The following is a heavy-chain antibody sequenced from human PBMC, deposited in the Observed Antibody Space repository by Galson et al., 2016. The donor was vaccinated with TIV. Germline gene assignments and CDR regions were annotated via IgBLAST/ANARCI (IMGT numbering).Heavy chain of an antibody. J-gene: IGHJ6*03. CDR3: AKDYMWKEDYYYMDV. CDR1: GFSFHHYT. Sequence: SLRLSCATSGFSFHHYTMHWVRQAPGKGLEWVSLISWHDDNTHYADSVKGRFTISRDNSRSSLYLEMNSLTTEDTALYFCAKDYMWKEDYYYMDVWGKGTTVTVS. D-gene: IGHD1-1*01. V-gene: IGHV3-43*01. CDR2: ISWHDDNT.